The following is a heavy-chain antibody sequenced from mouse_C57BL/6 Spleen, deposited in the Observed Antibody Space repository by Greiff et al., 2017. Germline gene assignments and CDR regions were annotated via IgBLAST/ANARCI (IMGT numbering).Heavy chain of an antibody. D-gene: IGHD2-4*01. Sequence: QVQLQQSGAELVMPGASVKLSCKASGYTFTSYWMHWVKQRPGQGLEWIGEIDPSDSYTNYNQKFKGKSTLTVDKSSSTAYMQLSSLTSEDSAVYYCARWGYDYGVGYWGQGTARKVSS. J-gene: IGHJ2*01. CDR2: IDPSDSYT. CDR1: GYTFTSYW. V-gene: IGHV1-69*01. CDR3: ARWGYDYGVGY.